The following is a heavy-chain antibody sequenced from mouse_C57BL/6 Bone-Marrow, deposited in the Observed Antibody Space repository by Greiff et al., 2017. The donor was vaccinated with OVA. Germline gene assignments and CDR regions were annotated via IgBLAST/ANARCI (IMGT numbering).Heavy chain of an antibody. D-gene: IGHD4-1*01. V-gene: IGHV1-82*01. Sequence: QVQLQQSGPELVKPGASVKISCKASGYAFSSSWMNWVKQRPGKGLEWIGRIYPGDGDTNYNGKFKGKATLTADKSSSTAYMQLSSLTSEDSAVYFCARKRTGTYDYWAKAPLSQSPQ. CDR1: GYAFSSSW. CDR2: IYPGDGDT. CDR3: ARKRTGTYDY. J-gene: IGHJ2*01.